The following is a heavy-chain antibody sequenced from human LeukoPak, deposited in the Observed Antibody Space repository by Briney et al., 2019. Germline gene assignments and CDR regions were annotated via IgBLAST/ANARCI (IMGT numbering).Heavy chain of an antibody. D-gene: IGHD3-16*01. J-gene: IGHJ4*02. Sequence: SETLSLTCAVYGWSFSGYYWSWIRQPPGKGLEWIGEINHSGSTNYSPSLKSRVTISVDTSKNQFSLKLSSVTAADTAVYYCAREVLISLGTFDYWGQGTLVTASS. CDR2: INHSGST. V-gene: IGHV4-34*01. CDR1: GWSFSGYY. CDR3: AREVLISLGTFDY.